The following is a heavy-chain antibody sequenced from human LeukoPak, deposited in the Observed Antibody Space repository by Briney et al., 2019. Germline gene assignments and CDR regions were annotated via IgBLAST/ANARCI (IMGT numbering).Heavy chain of an antibody. J-gene: IGHJ4*02. Sequence: GGSLRLSCAASGFTFDDYGMSWVRQAPGKGLEWISYISSTSSFIYYADSVKGRFTISRDNAKKSLFLQMNGLRAEDTAVFYCARGDSGSYPNYFENWGQGTLVTVSS. D-gene: IGHD1-26*01. CDR2: ISSTSSFI. CDR1: GFTFDDYG. V-gene: IGHV3-48*01. CDR3: ARGDSGSYPNYFEN.